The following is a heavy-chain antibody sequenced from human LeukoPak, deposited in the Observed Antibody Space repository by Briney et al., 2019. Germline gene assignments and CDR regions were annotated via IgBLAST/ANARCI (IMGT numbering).Heavy chain of an antibody. CDR2: ITGSGLTT. CDR1: GFNFSTYS. Sequence: GGSLRLSCAASGFNFSTYSMNWVRQAPGKGLKWVSAITGSGLTTYYADSVKGRFTISRDNSKDTLYLQMSSLRAEDTAVYYCAKDLSPGPDWGQGILVTVSS. CDR3: AKDLSPGPD. J-gene: IGHJ4*02. V-gene: IGHV3-23*01.